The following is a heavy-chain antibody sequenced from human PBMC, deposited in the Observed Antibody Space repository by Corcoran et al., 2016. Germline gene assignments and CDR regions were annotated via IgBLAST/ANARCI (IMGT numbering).Heavy chain of an antibody. CDR3: ARLGGSGDYPLDY. CDR2: IYYSGST. Sequence: QVQLQESGPGLVKPSETLSLTCTVSGGSVSSGSYYWSWIRQPPGKGLEWIGYIYYSGSTNYNPSLKSRVTISVDTSKNQFSLKLSSVTAADTAVYYCARLGGSGDYPLDYWGQGTLVTVSP. V-gene: IGHV4-61*01. CDR1: GGSVSSGSYY. D-gene: IGHD4-17*01. J-gene: IGHJ4*02.